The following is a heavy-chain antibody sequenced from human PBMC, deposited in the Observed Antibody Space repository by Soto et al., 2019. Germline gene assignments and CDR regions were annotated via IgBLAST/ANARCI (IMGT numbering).Heavy chain of an antibody. CDR2: IYYSGST. Sequence: SETLSLTCTVFGGSISSYYWSWILQPPGKGLEWIGYIYYSGSTNYNPSLKSRVTISVDTSKNQFSLKLSSVTAADTAVYYCARDGDLVTALGGASTLYGRYGMDVWGQGTTVTVSS. CDR3: ARDGDLVTALGGASTLYGRYGMDV. D-gene: IGHD2-21*02. J-gene: IGHJ6*02. CDR1: GGSISSYY. V-gene: IGHV4-59*01.